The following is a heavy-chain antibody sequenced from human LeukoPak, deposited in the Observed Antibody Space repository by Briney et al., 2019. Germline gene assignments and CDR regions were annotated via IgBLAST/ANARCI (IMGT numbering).Heavy chain of an antibody. Sequence: SETLSLTCAVYGGSFSGYYWSWIRQPPGKGLEWIGEINHSGSTNYNPSLKSRVTISVDTSKNQFSLKLSSVTAADTAMHYCVDIVVIPASIIFDYWGQGTLVTVSS. CDR1: GGSFSGYY. CDR3: VDIVVIPASIIFDY. CDR2: INHSGST. J-gene: IGHJ4*02. D-gene: IGHD2-2*03. V-gene: IGHV4-34*01.